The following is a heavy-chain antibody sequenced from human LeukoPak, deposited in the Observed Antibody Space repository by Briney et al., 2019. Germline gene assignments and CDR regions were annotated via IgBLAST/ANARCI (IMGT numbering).Heavy chain of an antibody. CDR3: ATLGETSGWYPDH. V-gene: IGHV3-73*01. Sequence: PGGSLRLSCAASGFTVSGSAMHWVRQASGKGLEWLGRARSKGYNYATAYGASVKDRFIISRGDSKSTAYLQMSSLKSEDTAVYYCATLGETSGWYPDHWGQGTLVTVSS. CDR1: GFTVSGSA. D-gene: IGHD6-19*01. J-gene: IGHJ4*02. CDR2: ARSKGYNYAT.